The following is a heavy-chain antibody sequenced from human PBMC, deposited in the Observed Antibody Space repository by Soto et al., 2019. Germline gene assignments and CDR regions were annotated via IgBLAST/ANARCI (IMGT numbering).Heavy chain of an antibody. V-gene: IGHV3-74*01. CDR3: ARDLDYDFWSGYPRPYGMDV. J-gene: IGHJ6*02. CDR2: INSDGSST. Sequence: GGSLRLSCAASGFTFSSYWMHWVRQAPGKGLVWVSRINSDGSSTSYADSVEGRFTISRDNAKNTLYLQMKSMRAEDTAVYYCARDLDYDFWSGYPRPYGMDVWGQGTTVTVSS. CDR1: GFTFSSYW. D-gene: IGHD3-3*01.